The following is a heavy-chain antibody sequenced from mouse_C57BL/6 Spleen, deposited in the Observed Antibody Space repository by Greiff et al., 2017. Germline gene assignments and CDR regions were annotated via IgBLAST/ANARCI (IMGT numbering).Heavy chain of an antibody. CDR3: ARGWSLLGYAMDY. CDR2: INPSSGYT. V-gene: IGHV1-7*01. Sequence: QVQLKQSGAELAKPGASVKLSCKASGYTFTSYWMHWVKQRPGQGLEWIGYINPSSGYTKYNQKFKDKATLTADKSSSTAYMQLSSLTYEDSAVYYCARGWSLLGYAMDYWGQGTSVTVSS. D-gene: IGHD2-3*01. CDR1: GYTFTSYW. J-gene: IGHJ4*01.